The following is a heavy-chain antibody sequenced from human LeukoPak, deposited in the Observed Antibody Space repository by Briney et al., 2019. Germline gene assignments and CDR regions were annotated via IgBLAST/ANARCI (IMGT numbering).Heavy chain of an antibody. CDR1: GFTFDDYA. D-gene: IGHD3-22*01. CDR2: ISWDGDST. J-gene: IGHJ4*02. V-gene: IGHV3-43D*03. Sequence: GGSLRLSCAASGFTFDDYAMHWVSQPPGKGLECVSLISWDGDSTYYSDSVKGRFPISRDNNKTSLYPQMNSLRTEDTALYYCATAPYDSIGIFDYWGQGTLVTVSS. CDR3: ATAPYDSIGIFDY.